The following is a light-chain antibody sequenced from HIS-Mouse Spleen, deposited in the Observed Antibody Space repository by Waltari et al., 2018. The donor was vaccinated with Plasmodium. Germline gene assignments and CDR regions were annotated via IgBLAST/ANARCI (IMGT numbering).Light chain of an antibody. CDR3: YSTDSSGNHRV. V-gene: IGLV3-10*01. J-gene: IGLJ3*02. CDR2: EDS. Sequence: SYELTQQPSVAVSPGQTARITCSGDALPKKYPYLYQQKSGQAPVLVIYEDSQRPSGIPERFSGSSSGTMATLTISGAQVEDEADYYCYSTDSSGNHRVFGGGTKLTVL. CDR1: ALPKKY.